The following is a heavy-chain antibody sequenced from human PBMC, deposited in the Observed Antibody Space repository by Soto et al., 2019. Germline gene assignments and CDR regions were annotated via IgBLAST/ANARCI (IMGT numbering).Heavy chain of an antibody. J-gene: IGHJ6*03. D-gene: IGHD7-27*01. CDR1: GFILSDCA. CDR2: ISSSSSVI. CDR3: ARDLSWGSNWYYYMDV. V-gene: IGHV3-48*01. Sequence: GSLRLSYATSGFILSDCAMNWVRQAPGKGLEWVSYISSSSSVIDYADSVKGRFTVSRDNARNSLYLQMNSLRAEDTAVYYCARDLSWGSNWYYYMDVWGKGTTVTVSS.